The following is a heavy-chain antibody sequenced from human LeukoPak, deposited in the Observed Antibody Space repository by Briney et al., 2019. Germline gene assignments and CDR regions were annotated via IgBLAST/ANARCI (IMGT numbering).Heavy chain of an antibody. J-gene: IGHJ4*02. Sequence: GGPLRLSCAASGFTFSSYSVKWVRQAPGKGVEGVSYISSSSTIYYADYVKGRFTISRDNAKNSLYLQMNSLRAEDTAVYYCARDKTPKRSSWPYYFDYWGQGTLVTVSS. V-gene: IGHV3-48*01. CDR3: ARDKTPKRSSWPYYFDY. CDR1: GFTFSSYS. D-gene: IGHD6-13*01. CDR2: ISSSSTI.